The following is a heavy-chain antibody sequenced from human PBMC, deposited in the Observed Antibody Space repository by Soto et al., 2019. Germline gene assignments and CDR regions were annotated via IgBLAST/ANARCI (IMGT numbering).Heavy chain of an antibody. D-gene: IGHD4-17*01. Sequence: PSETLSLTCTVSGGSISNYYWTWIRQPPEKGLEWIGNIHYSGTTNCNPSLKSRVTISVDTSKNQFSLQLSSVTAADTAGDYCGKPPWADYVVIYAPWGQGTLDTVSP. CDR1: GGSISNYY. CDR3: GKPPWADYVVIYAP. CDR2: IHYSGTT. J-gene: IGHJ5*02. V-gene: IGHV4-59*01.